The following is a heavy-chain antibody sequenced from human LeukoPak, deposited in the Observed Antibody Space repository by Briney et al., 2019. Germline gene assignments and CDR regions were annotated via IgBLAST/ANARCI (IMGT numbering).Heavy chain of an antibody. J-gene: IGHJ4*02. V-gene: IGHV1-18*01. CDR3: ARVPAWLGPHAY. Sequence: SSVKVSCKASGYTFTSYGISWVRQAPGQGLEWMGWISAYNGNTNYAQKLQGRVTTTTDTSTSTAYMELRSLRSDDTAVYYCARVPAWLGPHAYWGQGTLVTVSS. CDR2: ISAYNGNT. D-gene: IGHD3-10*01. CDR1: GYTFTSYG.